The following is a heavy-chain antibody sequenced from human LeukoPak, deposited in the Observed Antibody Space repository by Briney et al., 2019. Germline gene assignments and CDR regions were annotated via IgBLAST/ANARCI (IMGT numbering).Heavy chain of an antibody. J-gene: IGHJ4*02. CDR2: ISSSSSYI. V-gene: IGHV3-21*01. Sequence: GGSLRLSCAASGFTFSSYSMNWVRQAPGKGLEWVSSISSSSSYIYYADSVKGRSTISRDNAKNSLYLQMNSLRAEDTAVYYCARGRYDFWSGYSGGPDFDYWGQGTLVTVSS. CDR1: GFTFSSYS. CDR3: ARGRYDFWSGYSGGPDFDY. D-gene: IGHD3-3*01.